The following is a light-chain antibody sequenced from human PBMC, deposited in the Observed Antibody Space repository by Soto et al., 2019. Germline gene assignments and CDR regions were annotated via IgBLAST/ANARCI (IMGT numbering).Light chain of an antibody. CDR2: AAS. Sequence: DIQMTQSPSSLSASVGDRLTITCRASQNIDSYLNWYQQKPGKAPKLQIFAASNLQSGVPSRFSGSGSGTDFTVTISSLQPDDFATYYCQQTYSVPGSFGGGTKVEIK. J-gene: IGKJ4*01. V-gene: IGKV1-39*01. CDR3: QQTYSVPGS. CDR1: QNIDSY.